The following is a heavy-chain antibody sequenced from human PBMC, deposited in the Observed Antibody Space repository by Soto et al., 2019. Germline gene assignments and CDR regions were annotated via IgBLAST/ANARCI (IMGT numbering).Heavy chain of an antibody. D-gene: IGHD2-2*01. V-gene: IGHV3-23*01. CDR1: GFTFSNNA. CDR2: ISGSGGTT. CDR3: ASRPPVGYCSTTSCYLDY. Sequence: GGSLRLSCAASGFTFSNNAMTWVRQAPGKGLEWVSGISGSGGTTYYADSVKGRFTISRDNSKNTLYLQMNSLKAEDTAVYYCASRPPVGYCSTTSCYLDYWGLGTLVTVSS. J-gene: IGHJ4*02.